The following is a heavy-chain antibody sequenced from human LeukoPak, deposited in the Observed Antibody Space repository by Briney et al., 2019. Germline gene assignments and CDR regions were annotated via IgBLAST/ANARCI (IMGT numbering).Heavy chain of an antibody. D-gene: IGHD6-6*01. CDR1: GFTFSSYA. CDR2: ISYDGSNK. J-gene: IGHJ3*02. CDR3: AKDSAYSSSSEDAFDI. V-gene: IGHV3-30-3*01. Sequence: PGGSLRLSCAASGFTFSSYAMHWVRQAPGKGLEWVAVISYDGSNKYYADSVKGRFTISRDNSKNTLYLQMDSLRAEDTAVYYCAKDSAYSSSSEDAFDIWGQGTMVTVSS.